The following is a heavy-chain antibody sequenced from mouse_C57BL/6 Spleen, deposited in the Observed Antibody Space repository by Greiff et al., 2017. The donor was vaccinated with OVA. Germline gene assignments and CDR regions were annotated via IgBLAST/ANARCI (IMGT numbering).Heavy chain of an antibody. CDR2: IHPNSGST. Sequence: QVQLQQSGAELVKPGASVKLSCKASGYTFTSYWMHWVKQRPGQGLEWIGMIHPNSGSTNYNEKFKSKATLTVDKSSSTAYMQLSSLTSEDSAVYYCARGDYYGSSSYAMDYWGQGTSVTVSS. CDR1: GYTFTSYW. D-gene: IGHD1-1*01. CDR3: ARGDYYGSSSYAMDY. J-gene: IGHJ4*01. V-gene: IGHV1-64*01.